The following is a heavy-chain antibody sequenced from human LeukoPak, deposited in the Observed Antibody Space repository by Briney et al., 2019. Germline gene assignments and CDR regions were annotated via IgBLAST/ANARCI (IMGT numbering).Heavy chain of an antibody. CDR3: TRLYWNYDAFDI. CDR1: GFTFSNYW. D-gene: IGHD1-7*01. J-gene: IGHJ3*02. Sequence: PGGSLRLSCAVSGFTFSNYWMSWVRQAPGKGLEWVAHIKQDESEKYYVDSVKGRFTISRDNAKNSLYLQTNSLKTEDTAVYYCTRLYWNYDAFDIWGQGTMVTVSS. V-gene: IGHV3-7*03. CDR2: IKQDESEK.